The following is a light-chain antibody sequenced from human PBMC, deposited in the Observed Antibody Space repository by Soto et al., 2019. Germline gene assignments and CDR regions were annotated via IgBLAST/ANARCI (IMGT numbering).Light chain of an antibody. CDR2: AAS. J-gene: IGKJ3*01. CDR3: QQLNSYPPIT. CDR1: QGISSY. V-gene: IGKV1-9*01. Sequence: DIQLTQSPSFLSASVGDRVTITCRASQGISSYLAWYQQKPGKAPKLLIYAASTLQSGVPSRFSGSGSRTEFTLTISSLQPEDFATYYCQQLNSYPPITFGPGTKVDIK.